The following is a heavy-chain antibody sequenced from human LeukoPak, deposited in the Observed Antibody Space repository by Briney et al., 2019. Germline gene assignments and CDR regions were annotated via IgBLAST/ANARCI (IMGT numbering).Heavy chain of an antibody. D-gene: IGHD1-1*01. CDR2: VFHSGNT. CDR3: ARQIVGTSWNYYYSYIDV. V-gene: IGHV4-39*01. J-gene: IGHJ6*03. Sequence: PSETLSLTCSVSGGSITSSLYHWGWLRQPPGKGLEWIGNVFHSGNTYYSPSLQSRVAISVDTSKNPFSLKLTSVTAADTAIYYCARQIVGTSWNYYYSYIDVWGKGTSVSVSS. CDR1: GGSITSSLYH.